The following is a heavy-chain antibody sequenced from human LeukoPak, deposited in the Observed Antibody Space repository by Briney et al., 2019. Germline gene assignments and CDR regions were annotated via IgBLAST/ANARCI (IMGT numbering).Heavy chain of an antibody. CDR3: AREDYYYYMDV. V-gene: IGHV4-59*01. CDR2: IYYSGST. CDR1: GGSISSYY. J-gene: IGHJ6*03. Sequence: SETLSLTCTVSGGSISSYYWSWIRQPPGKGLEWIGYIYYSGSTNYNPSLKSRVTISVDTSKNQFSLKLSSVTAADTAVYYCAREDYYYYMDVWGKGTTVTVSS.